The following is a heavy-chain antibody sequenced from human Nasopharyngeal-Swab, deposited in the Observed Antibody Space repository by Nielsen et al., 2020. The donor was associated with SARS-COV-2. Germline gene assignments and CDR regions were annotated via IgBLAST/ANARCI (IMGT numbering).Heavy chain of an antibody. CDR2: ISSSSSTI. D-gene: IGHD1-26*01. V-gene: IGHV3-48*01. J-gene: IGHJ2*01. Sequence: GESLKISCAASGFTFSSYSMNWVRQAPGKGLEWVSYISSSSSTIYYADSVKGRFTISRDNAKNSLYLQMNSLRAEDTAVYYCARGNSIGSYYRGFFDHWYFDLWGRGTLVTVSS. CDR3: ARGNSIGSYYRGFFDHWYFDL. CDR1: GFTFSSYS.